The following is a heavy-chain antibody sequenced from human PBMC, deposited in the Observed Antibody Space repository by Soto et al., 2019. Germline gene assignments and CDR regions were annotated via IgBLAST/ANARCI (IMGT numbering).Heavy chain of an antibody. D-gene: IGHD4-17*01. CDR2: ISSSSSYI. V-gene: IGHV3-21*01. J-gene: IGHJ4*02. Sequence: GGSLRLSCAASGFTFSSYSMNWVRQAPGKGLEWVSSISSSSSYIYYADSVKGRFTISRDNAKNSLYLQMNSLRAEDTAVYYCARYLYVDYGDYGGFDYWGQGTLVTVSS. CDR3: ARYLYVDYGDYGGFDY. CDR1: GFTFSSYS.